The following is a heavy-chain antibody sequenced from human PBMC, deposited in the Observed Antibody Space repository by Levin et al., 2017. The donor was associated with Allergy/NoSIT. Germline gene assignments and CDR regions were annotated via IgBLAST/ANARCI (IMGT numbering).Heavy chain of an antibody. J-gene: IGHJ4*02. CDR2: IWYDGSDK. CDR3: ARGEGRGSSSGDY. D-gene: IGHD6-6*01. Sequence: PGGSLRLSCAASGFSFSSYGMHWVRQAPGKGLEWVAVIWYDGSDKYYADSVKGRFTISRDNSKNTLFLQMDSLRAEDTAVYYCARGEGRGSSSGDYWGQGTLVTVSS. CDR1: GFSFSSYG. V-gene: IGHV3-33*01.